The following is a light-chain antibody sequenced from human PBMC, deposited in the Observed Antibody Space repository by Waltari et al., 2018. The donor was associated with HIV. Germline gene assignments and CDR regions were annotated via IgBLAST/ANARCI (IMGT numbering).Light chain of an antibody. CDR2: GNN. V-gene: IGLV1-44*01. CDR1: SSNIGSNT. J-gene: IGLJ2*01. Sequence: QSVLTQPPSASGTPGQRVTISCSGSSSNIGSNTVNWYQQLPGTAPKLLIYGNNQRPSGVPYRVSGSKSGTSAALAISGLQAEDEADYYCAAWDGSLNGRVVFGGGTKLTVL. CDR3: AAWDGSLNGRVV.